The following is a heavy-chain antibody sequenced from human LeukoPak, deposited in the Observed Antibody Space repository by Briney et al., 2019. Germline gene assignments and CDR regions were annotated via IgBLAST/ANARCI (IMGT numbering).Heavy chain of an antibody. CDR2: IYSGGTT. CDR1: GFTVRSNY. D-gene: IGHD2-15*01. CDR3: ATDTPNSYYGMDV. Sequence: TGGSLRLSCAPSGFTVRSNYMSWVRQTPGKGLEWVSVIYSGGTTYYADSVKGRFTISRDNSKNTLHLQMNSLRAEDTAVYYCATDTPNSYYGMDVWGQGTTVTVSS. V-gene: IGHV3-66*01. J-gene: IGHJ6*02.